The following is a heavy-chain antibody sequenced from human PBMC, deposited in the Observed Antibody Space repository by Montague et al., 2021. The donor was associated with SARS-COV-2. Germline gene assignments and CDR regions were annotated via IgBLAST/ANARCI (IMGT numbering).Heavy chain of an antibody. J-gene: IGHJ3*02. V-gene: IGHV4-59*01. D-gene: IGHD4-23*01. CDR2: IYDGGAA. CDR3: VRDHPYGGPRWAYDI. Sequence: SETLSLTCTVSGGSITGYYWSWLRRSPGKGLEWIAYIYDGGAANYNPSLGSRVTISTDTSKNQLSLKVNSVTAADTAVYYCVRDHPYGGPRWAYDIWGQGTVVTVSS. CDR1: GGSITGYY.